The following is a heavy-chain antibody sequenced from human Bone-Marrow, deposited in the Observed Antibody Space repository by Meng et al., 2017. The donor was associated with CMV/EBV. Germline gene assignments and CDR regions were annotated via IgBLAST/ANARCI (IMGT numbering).Heavy chain of an antibody. Sequence: GGSLRLSCAASGFSFSDYWMTWVRQAPGKGLEWVARIKHDGSEEESVDSVKGRFTISRDNAKNSLYLQMNNLRAEDTAVYYCARLRDWGYFDYWGQGTLVTVSS. J-gene: IGHJ4*02. CDR2: IKHDGSEE. V-gene: IGHV3-7*01. CDR1: GFSFSDYW. CDR3: ARLRDWGYFDY. D-gene: IGHD3-16*01.